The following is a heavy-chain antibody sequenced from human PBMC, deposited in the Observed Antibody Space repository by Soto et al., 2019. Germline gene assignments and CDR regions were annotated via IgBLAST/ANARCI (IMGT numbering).Heavy chain of an antibody. CDR3: ARHYCSSTSCYPVYYYYYGMDV. V-gene: IGHV5-51*01. Sequence: PGEFLKVCCKGLGYSFTSYCIGWVSQMPGKGLEWMGIIYPGDSDTRYSPSFQGQVTISADKSIGTAYLQWSSLKASDTAMYYCARHYCSSTSCYPVYYYYYGMDVWGEGITVTVSS. CDR2: IYPGDSDT. D-gene: IGHD2-2*01. CDR1: GYSFTSYC. J-gene: IGHJ6*04.